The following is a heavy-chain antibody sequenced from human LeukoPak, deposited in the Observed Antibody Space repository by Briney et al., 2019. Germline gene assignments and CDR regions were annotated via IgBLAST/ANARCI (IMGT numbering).Heavy chain of an antibody. Sequence: SETLSLTCTVSGGSISTFFWTWIRQSAGKGLEWIGRIYMGTTYYNPSVESRATISLDTSNHRFSLELTSLTAADTAVYYWAGGKDMTSSSGYYSFDYWGRGSLVTVSS. CDR3: AGGKDMTSSSGYYSFDY. V-gene: IGHV4-4*07. CDR2: IYMGTT. D-gene: IGHD3-22*01. J-gene: IGHJ4*02. CDR1: GGSISTFF.